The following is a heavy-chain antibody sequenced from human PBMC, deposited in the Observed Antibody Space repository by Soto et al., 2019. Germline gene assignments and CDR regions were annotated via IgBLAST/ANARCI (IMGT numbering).Heavy chain of an antibody. D-gene: IGHD6-25*01. CDR3: ARDYTSTGYGLVY. CDR1: GFTFSSYA. CDR2: IWYDGSNE. Sequence: GGSLSLSCAASGFTFSSYAMHWVRQAPGKGLEWVAIIWYDGSNEYYADSVRGRFTISRDNSKNTLYLQMSSLRVDDTAVYYCARDYTSTGYGLVYWGQGALVTVSS. J-gene: IGHJ4*02. V-gene: IGHV3-33*08.